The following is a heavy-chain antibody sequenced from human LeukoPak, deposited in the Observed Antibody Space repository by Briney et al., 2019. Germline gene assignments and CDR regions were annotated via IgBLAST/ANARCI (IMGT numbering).Heavy chain of an antibody. CDR1: GGSISSGGYC. CDR3: ARDRPNYGDYYCLDY. V-gene: IGHV4-31*03. D-gene: IGHD4-17*01. CDR2: IYYSGST. Sequence: SETLSLTCTVSGGSISSGGYCWSWIRQHPGKGLEWIGYIYYSGSTYYNPSLKSRVTISVDTSKNQFSLKLSSVTAADTAVYYCARDRPNYGDYYCLDYWGQGTLVTVSS. J-gene: IGHJ4*02.